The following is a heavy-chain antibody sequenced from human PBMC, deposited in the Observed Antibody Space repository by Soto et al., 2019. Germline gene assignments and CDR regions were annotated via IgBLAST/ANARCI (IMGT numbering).Heavy chain of an antibody. CDR2: ISGSGGST. CDR1: GFTFSSYA. D-gene: IGHD6-13*01. V-gene: IGHV3-23*01. J-gene: IGHJ4*02. CDR3: AKSIAANRKPHYFDY. Sequence: PGGSLRLSCAASGFTFSSYAMSWVRQAPGKGLEWVSAISGSGGSTYYADSVKGRFTISRDNSKNTLYLQMNSLRAEDTAVYYCAKSIAANRKPHYFDYWGQGTLVTVSS.